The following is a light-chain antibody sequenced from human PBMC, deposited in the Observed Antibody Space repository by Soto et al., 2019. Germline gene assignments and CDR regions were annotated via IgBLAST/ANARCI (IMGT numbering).Light chain of an antibody. V-gene: IGLV2-14*01. CDR1: IYNVGAYHY. Sequence: QSVLTQPASVSGSPGQSITISCPVTIYNVGAYHYVSWYQQFPGKAPKLILYEVSNRPSGISNRFSGFRSGSTASLTVSGLQPEDDAHYYCISYTTTGALVFGGGTKLTVL. J-gene: IGLJ2*01. CDR3: ISYTTTGALV. CDR2: EVS.